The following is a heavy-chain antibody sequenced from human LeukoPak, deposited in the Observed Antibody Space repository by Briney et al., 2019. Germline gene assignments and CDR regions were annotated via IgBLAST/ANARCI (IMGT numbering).Heavy chain of an antibody. CDR2: IYYSGST. CDR3: ARGINWGYSSRYYFDY. J-gene: IGHJ4*02. D-gene: IGHD6-13*01. V-gene: IGHV4-31*03. Sequence: PSETLSLTCTVSGGSISSGGYYWSWIRQHPGKGLEWIGYIYYSGSTYYNPSLKSRVTISVDTSKNQFSLKLSSVTAADTAVYYCARGINWGYSSRYYFDYWGQGTLVTVSS. CDR1: GGSISSGGYY.